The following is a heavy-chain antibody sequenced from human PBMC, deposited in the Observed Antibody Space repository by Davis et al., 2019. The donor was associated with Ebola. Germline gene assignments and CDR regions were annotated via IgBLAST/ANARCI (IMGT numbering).Heavy chain of an antibody. D-gene: IGHD2-8*02. V-gene: IGHV3-23*01. Sequence: GESLNIPCAASGFTFSSYAMSWVRPAPGKGLEWFSTPSGCGRSTFYADSVKVRFTISRDNSKNTLYLQMNSLRPEYTAVYYCVKTRSNWWNDALEIWGRGTMVIVSS. CDR1: GFTFSSYA. CDR3: VKTRSNWWNDALEI. J-gene: IGHJ3*02. CDR2: PSGCGRST.